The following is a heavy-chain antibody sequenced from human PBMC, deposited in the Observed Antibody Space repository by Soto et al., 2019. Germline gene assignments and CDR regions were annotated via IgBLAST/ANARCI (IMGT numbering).Heavy chain of an antibody. Sequence: LRLSCAASGFTFRSFALSWVRQAPGKGLEWVSAISGTGDGTDYADSVKGRFTVSRDNFKNTLYLQMNSLRAEDTAVYYCAGPGYSSQDYWGQGTLVTVSS. CDR2: ISGTGDGT. CDR1: GFTFRSFA. V-gene: IGHV3-23*01. J-gene: IGHJ4*02. D-gene: IGHD5-18*01. CDR3: AGPGYSSQDY.